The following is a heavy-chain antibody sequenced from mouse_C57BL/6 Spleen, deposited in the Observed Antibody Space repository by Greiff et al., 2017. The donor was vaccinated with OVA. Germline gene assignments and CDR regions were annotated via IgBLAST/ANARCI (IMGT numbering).Heavy chain of an antibody. CDR1: GFTFSSYA. J-gene: IGHJ4*01. CDR3: ARDVITTYYYAMDY. V-gene: IGHV5-4*01. CDR2: ISDGGSYT. D-gene: IGHD2-4*01. Sequence: EVKLVESGGGLVKPGGSLKLSCAASGFTFSSYAMSWVRQTPEKRLEWVATISDGGSYTYYPDNVKGRFTISRDNAKNNLYLQMSHLKSEDTAMYYCARDVITTYYYAMDYWGQGTSVTVSS.